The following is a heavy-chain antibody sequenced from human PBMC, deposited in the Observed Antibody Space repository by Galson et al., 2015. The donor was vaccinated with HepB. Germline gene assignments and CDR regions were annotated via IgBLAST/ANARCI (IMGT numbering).Heavy chain of an antibody. J-gene: IGHJ6*04. CDR1: GFTFSKYW. V-gene: IGHV3-74*01. CDR3: ASLVAYYYFGMDV. CDR2: INSDGSST. Sequence: SLRLSCAASGFTFSKYWMYWVRQAPGKGLVWVSRINSDGSSTTYADSVKGRFTVFRDNAKNTLYLQMNSLRVEDTAVYYCASLVAYYYFGMDVWGEGTTVTVSS. D-gene: IGHD2-15*01.